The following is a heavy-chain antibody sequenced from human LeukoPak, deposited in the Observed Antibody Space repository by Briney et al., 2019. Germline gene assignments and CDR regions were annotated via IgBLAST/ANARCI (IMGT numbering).Heavy chain of an antibody. V-gene: IGHV3-48*02. D-gene: IGHD6-19*01. CDR3: ARPLSSGWYQGLGY. Sequence: GGSLRLSCAASGFTFSSYSMNWVRQAPGKGLEWVSYISSSSSTIYYADSVKGRFTISRDNAKNSLYLQMNSLRDGDTAVYYCARPLSSGWYQGLGYWGQGTLVTVSS. CDR1: GFTFSSYS. CDR2: ISSSSSTI. J-gene: IGHJ4*02.